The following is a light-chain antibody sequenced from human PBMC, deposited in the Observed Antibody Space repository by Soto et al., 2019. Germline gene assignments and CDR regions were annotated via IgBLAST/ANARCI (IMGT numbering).Light chain of an antibody. Sequence: EILLTQSPGTLSLSPGERATLSCRASQSVRNNYLAWYQQKPGQAPRLLIYGASGRATGIPDRFSGSGSGTDFKLTISRLEPEYFAVYYCQHYGSSPYTFGQGTKLEI. CDR1: QSVRNNY. V-gene: IGKV3-20*01. J-gene: IGKJ2*01. CDR3: QHYGSSPYT. CDR2: GAS.